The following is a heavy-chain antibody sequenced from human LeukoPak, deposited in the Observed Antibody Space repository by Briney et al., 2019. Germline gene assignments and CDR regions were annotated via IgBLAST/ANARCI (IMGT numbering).Heavy chain of an antibody. D-gene: IGHD3-10*01. V-gene: IGHV3-53*01. CDR1: GVTVSSSF. J-gene: IGHJ4*02. CDR3: AREGIWFGEHLIDY. Sequence: GGSLRLSCEASGVTVSSSFMSWVRQAPGKGLEWVSVIYSGGSTYYADSVKGRFTISRDNSKNTLYLQMNSLRAEDTAVYYCAREGIWFGEHLIDYWGQGTLVTVSS. CDR2: IYSGGST.